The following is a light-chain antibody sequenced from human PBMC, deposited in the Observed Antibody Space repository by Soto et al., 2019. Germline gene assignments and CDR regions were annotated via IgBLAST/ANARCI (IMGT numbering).Light chain of an antibody. J-gene: IGKJ1*01. CDR2: AAS. V-gene: IGKV1-9*01. CDR1: QDISTY. CDR3: QQLNSYPWT. Sequence: DIQMTQAPSSLSASVGDRVTITCRARQDISTYLAWYQQKPGKAPKLLIYAASTLQSGVPSRFSGSGSGTEFTLTISSLQPEDFATYYCQQLNSYPWTFGQGTKVEIK.